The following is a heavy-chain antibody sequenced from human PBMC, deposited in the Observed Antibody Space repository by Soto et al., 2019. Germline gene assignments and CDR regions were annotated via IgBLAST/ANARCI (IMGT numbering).Heavy chain of an antibody. CDR2: IYPGDSDT. D-gene: IGHD2-15*01. CDR1: GYSFTSYW. V-gene: IGHV5-51*01. Sequence: GESLKMSCKGSGYSFTSYWIGWVRQMPGKGLEWMGIIYPGDSDTRYSPSFQGQVTISADKSISTAYLQWSSLKASDTAMYYCARRYCSGGSCYAGLDYWGQGTLVTVSS. J-gene: IGHJ4*02. CDR3: ARRYCSGGSCYAGLDY.